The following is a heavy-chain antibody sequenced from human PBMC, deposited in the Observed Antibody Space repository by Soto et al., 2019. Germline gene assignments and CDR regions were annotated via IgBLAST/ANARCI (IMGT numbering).Heavy chain of an antibody. V-gene: IGHV3-23*01. CDR1: GFIFSSYA. D-gene: IGHD3-16*02. CDR3: AKWGSYRYTNPDGAFDI. Sequence: GGSLRLSCAASGFIFSSYAMSWVRQAPGKGLEWVSGISGSGGSTYYADSVKGRLTISRDNSKNTLYLQMNSLRAEDTAVYYCAKWGSYRYTNPDGAFDIWGQGTLVTVSS. J-gene: IGHJ3*02. CDR2: ISGSGGST.